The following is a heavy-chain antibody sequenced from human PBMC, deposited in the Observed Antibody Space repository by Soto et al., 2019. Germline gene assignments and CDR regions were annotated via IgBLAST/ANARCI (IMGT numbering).Heavy chain of an antibody. D-gene: IGHD6-13*01. Sequence: QVQLVECGGGVVQPGRSLRLTCAASGFTLSSYGMHWVRQAPGKGLEWVVVIWYDGSNKYYADSVKGRFTISRDNSKNTLYLQMNSLRAEDTAVYYCARERTPGIAAAVNLPTDYWGQGTLVTVSS. CDR1: GFTLSSYG. CDR3: ARERTPGIAAAVNLPTDY. V-gene: IGHV3-33*01. J-gene: IGHJ4*02. CDR2: IWYDGSNK.